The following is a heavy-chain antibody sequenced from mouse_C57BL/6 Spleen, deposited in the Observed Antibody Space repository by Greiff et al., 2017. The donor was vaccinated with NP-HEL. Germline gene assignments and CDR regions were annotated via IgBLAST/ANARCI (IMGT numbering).Heavy chain of an antibody. Sequence: EVQRVESGGGLVKPGGSLKLSCAASGFTFSSYAMSWVRQTPEKRLEWVATISDGGSYTYYPDNVKGRFTISRDNAKNNLYLQMSHLKSEDTAMYYCARGGLFPFAYWGQGTLVTVSA. CDR2: ISDGGSYT. D-gene: IGHD3-3*01. V-gene: IGHV5-4*01. CDR3: ARGGLFPFAY. CDR1: GFTFSSYA. J-gene: IGHJ3*01.